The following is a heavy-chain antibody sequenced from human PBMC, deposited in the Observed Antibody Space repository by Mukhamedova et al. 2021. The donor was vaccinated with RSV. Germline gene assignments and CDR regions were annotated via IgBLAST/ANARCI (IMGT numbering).Heavy chain of an antibody. D-gene: IGHD1-1*01. Sequence: YMIWVRQAPGMGLEWVSVLYRGGSTAYADSVKGRFIVSKDSSKNTLFLQMSSLRAEDTATYYCAGSITTPGAFDYWGQGVLVTVSS. CDR2: LYRGGST. CDR1: Y. J-gene: IGHJ4*02. CDR3: AGSITTPGAFDY. V-gene: IGHV3-53*01.